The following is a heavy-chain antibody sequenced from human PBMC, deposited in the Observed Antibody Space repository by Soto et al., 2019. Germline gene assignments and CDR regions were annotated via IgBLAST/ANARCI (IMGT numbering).Heavy chain of an antibody. V-gene: IGHV3-11*01. CDR3: ARHRYYEGSVPGYGMDV. CDR1: GFTFSDYY. CDR2: ISNGGSFI. J-gene: IGHJ6*02. Sequence: GGSLRLSCPASGFTFSDYYMSWIRQAPGKGLEYISYISNGGSFIYYADSVKGRFTISRDTAKTSLYLQMNSLRAEDTALYYCARHRYYEGSVPGYGMDVWGQGTTVTVSS. D-gene: IGHD3-16*01.